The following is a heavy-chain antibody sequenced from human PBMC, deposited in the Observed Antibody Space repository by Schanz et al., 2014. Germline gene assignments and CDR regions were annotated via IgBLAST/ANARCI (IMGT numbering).Heavy chain of an antibody. CDR3: SRGNTIFGVVILGWLDP. J-gene: IGHJ5*02. CDR1: GDTLSSYG. D-gene: IGHD3-3*01. CDR2: IIPNLGSA. Sequence: QVQLVQSGAEVKKPGSSVTVSCKASGDTLSSYGISWVRQAPGQGLEWMGRIIPNLGSANYAQKFQGRVTITADKSTIPLFLELSSLPSSSPSFFFSSRGNTIFGVVILGWLDPWGQGTLVTVSS. V-gene: IGHV1-69*04.